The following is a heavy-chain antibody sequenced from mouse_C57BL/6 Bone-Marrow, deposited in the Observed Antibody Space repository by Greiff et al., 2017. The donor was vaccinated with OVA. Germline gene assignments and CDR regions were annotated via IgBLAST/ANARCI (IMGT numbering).Heavy chain of an antibody. CDR1: GYSFSSYW. D-gene: IGHD2-2*01. CDR3: AREVIYYGNDGYFEG. Sequence: QVQLQQSGPELVKPGASVKISCKASGYSFSSYWMNWVKQRPGQGLEWIGRIYTGDGATNYNGKFKGKATLTADKSSSTAYMQIISLTSEDSSVYFCAREVIYYGNDGYFEGWGTGTTVTVSA. CDR2: IYTGDGAT. J-gene: IGHJ1*03. V-gene: IGHV1-82*01.